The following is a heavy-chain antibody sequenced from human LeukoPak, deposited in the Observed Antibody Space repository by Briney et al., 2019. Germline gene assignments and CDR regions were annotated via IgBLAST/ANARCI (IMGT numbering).Heavy chain of an antibody. CDR1: GGSFSGYY. V-gene: IGHV4-59*01. D-gene: IGHD6-19*01. Sequence: SETLSLTCAVYGGSFSGYYWSWIRQPPGKGLQWIGYMSYSESTNYSPSLKSRVTISIDTSKNQFSLRLNSVTATDTAVYYCARGIAVAGRSPDYFDYWGQGALVTVSS. J-gene: IGHJ4*02. CDR2: MSYSEST. CDR3: ARGIAVAGRSPDYFDY.